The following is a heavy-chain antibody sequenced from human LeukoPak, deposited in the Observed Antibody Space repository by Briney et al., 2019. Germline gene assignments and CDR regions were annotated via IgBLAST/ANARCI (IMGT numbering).Heavy chain of an antibody. CDR2: IYPGDSDT. D-gene: IGHD3-22*01. CDR3: ARQGYDSSGYYYLFY. Sequence: GESLKISCKGSGYSFTSYWIGWVRQMPGKGQEWMGIIYPGDSDTRYSPSFQGQVTISADKSTSTAYLQWSSLKASDTAMYYCARQGYDSSGYYYLFYWGQGTLVTVSS. CDR1: GYSFTSYW. V-gene: IGHV5-51*01. J-gene: IGHJ4*02.